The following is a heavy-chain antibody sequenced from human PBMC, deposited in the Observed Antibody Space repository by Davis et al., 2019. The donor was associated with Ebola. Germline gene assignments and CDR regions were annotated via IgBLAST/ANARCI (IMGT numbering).Heavy chain of an antibody. J-gene: IGHJ5*02. V-gene: IGHV3-30*03. Sequence: GGSLRLSCAASGFTFSSYSMNWVRQAPGKGLEWVAVISYDGSNKYHADSVKGRFTISRDNSQSTLYLQMSSLRTEDTAVYYCARDTTPQNWFDPWGQGTLVTVSS. CDR2: ISYDGSNK. CDR1: GFTFSSYS. D-gene: IGHD1-1*01. CDR3: ARDTTPQNWFDP.